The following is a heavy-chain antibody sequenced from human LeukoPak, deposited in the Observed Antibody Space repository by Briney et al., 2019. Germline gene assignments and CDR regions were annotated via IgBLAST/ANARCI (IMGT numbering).Heavy chain of an antibody. V-gene: IGHV3-15*01. Sequence: GGSLRLSCAASGLTLSNAWMSWVRQAPGKGLEWVARIKSKTDGGIKDYAAPVKGTFTISRQDSENTVYLQMNSLKIEDTAVYYCATGRSGYFDAWGKGTLVFVSS. CDR3: ATGRSGYFDA. CDR2: IKSKTDGGIK. J-gene: IGHJ4*02. CDR1: GLTLSNAW.